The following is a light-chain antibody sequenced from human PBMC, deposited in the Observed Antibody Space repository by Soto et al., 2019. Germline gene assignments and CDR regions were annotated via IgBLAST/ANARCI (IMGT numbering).Light chain of an antibody. V-gene: IGKV3-20*01. CDR1: QSVSSSY. CDR3: QQYGSSPA. Sequence: EIVLTQSPGTLSLSPGERATLSCRASQSVSSSYLAWYQQKPGQAPRLLIYGASSRATGIPDRFSGSGSGTDFNLTISRLEPEDFAVYYCQQYGSSPAFGGGTKVEI. J-gene: IGKJ4*01. CDR2: GAS.